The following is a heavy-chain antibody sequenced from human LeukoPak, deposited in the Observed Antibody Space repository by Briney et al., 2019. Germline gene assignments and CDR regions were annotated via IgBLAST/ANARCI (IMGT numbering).Heavy chain of an antibody. J-gene: IGHJ4*02. V-gene: IGHV1-58*01. CDR3: AADPYDYGDYVLGY. CDR2: IVVGSGNT. Sequence: GTSVKVPCKASGFTFTSSAVQWVRQARGQRLEWIGWIVVGSGNTNYAQKFQERVTITRDMSTSTAYMELSSLRSEDTAVYYCAADPYDYGDYVLGYWGQGTLVTVSS. CDR1: GFTFTSSA. D-gene: IGHD4-17*01.